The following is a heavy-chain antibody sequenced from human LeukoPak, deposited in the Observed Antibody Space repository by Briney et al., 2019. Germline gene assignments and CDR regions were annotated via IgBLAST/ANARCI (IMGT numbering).Heavy chain of an antibody. CDR2: INHSGST. CDR3: ARLSTASGSYSDY. V-gene: IGHV4-34*01. D-gene: IGHD1-26*01. CDR1: GGSFSGYY. Sequence: SETLSLTCAVYGGSFSGYYWSWIRQPPGKGLEWIGEINHSGSTNYNPSLKSRVTISVDTSKNQFSLKLSSVTAADTAVYYCARLSTASGSYSDYWGQGTLVTVSS. J-gene: IGHJ4*02.